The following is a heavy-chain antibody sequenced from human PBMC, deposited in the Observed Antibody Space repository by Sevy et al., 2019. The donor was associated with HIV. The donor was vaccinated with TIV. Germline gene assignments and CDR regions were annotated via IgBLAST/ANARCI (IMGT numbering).Heavy chain of an antibody. CDR3: ARDRSNFRY. CDR2: ISDTGNT. J-gene: IGHJ4*02. D-gene: IGHD1-1*01. V-gene: IGHV4-59*13. CDR1: GASMSSYY. Sequence: SETLSLTCTLSGASMSSYYWSWIRQPPGKGLEWIGYISDTGNTNFNPSLKSRVTISLDTSKTQFSLRVSSVTAADTAVYYCARDRSNFRYWSQGTLVTVSS.